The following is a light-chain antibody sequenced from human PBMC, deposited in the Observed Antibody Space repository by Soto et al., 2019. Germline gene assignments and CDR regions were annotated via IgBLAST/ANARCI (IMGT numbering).Light chain of an antibody. CDR2: GNS. CDR1: SSNIGAGYD. CDR3: QSYASSLSGVV. Sequence: QSVLTQPPSVSGAPGQRVTISCTGSSSNIGAGYDVHWYQQLPGTAPKLLIYGNSNRPSGVPDRFSGYKSGTSASLAITGLQAEDDVDYYCQSYASSLSGVVFGGGTMLTVL. J-gene: IGLJ2*01. V-gene: IGLV1-40*01.